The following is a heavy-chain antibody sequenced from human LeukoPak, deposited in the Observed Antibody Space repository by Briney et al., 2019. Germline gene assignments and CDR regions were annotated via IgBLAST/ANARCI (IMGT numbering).Heavy chain of an antibody. Sequence: PSETLSLTCAVYGGSFSGYYWSWIRQPPGKELEWIGEINHSGSTNYNPSLKSRVTISVDTSKNQFSLKLSSVTAADTAVYYCARVPSRYCSGGSCSGMDVWGQGTTVTVSS. J-gene: IGHJ6*02. D-gene: IGHD2-15*01. CDR2: INHSGST. V-gene: IGHV4-34*01. CDR3: ARVPSRYCSGGSCSGMDV. CDR1: GGSFSGYY.